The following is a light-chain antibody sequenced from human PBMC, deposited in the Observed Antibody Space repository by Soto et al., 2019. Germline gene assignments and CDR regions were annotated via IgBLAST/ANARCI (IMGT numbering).Light chain of an antibody. CDR1: SSNIGSNY. CDR3: AAWDDSLSGSYV. Sequence: QSVLTQPPSASGTHGQRVTISCSESSSNIGSNYVYWYQQLPGTAPKLLIYRNNQRPSGVSDRFSGSKSGTSASLAISGLRSEDEADYYCAAWDDSLSGSYVFGTGTKVTVL. CDR2: RNN. J-gene: IGLJ1*01. V-gene: IGLV1-47*01.